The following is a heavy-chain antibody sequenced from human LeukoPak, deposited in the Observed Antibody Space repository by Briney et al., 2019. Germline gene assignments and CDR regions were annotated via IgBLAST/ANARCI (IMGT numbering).Heavy chain of an antibody. CDR2: LYYNGGT. CDR1: GGSISNYY. J-gene: IGHJ4*02. V-gene: IGHV4-59*12. Sequence: SETLSLTCTVSGGSISNYYWSWIRQPPGKGLEWIGYLYYNGGTNYNPSLKSRVTISVDTSKNQFSLKLSSVTAADTAVYYCARVGDYGDYRPLDYWGQGTLVTVSS. D-gene: IGHD4-17*01. CDR3: ARVGDYGDYRPLDY.